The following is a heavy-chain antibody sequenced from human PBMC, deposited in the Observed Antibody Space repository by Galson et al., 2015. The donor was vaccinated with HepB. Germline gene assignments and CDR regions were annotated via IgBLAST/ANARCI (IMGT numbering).Heavy chain of an antibody. Sequence: SLRLSCAASGLTFSNDGMHWVRQAPGEGLEWVAVISYDGSNKYYADSVKGRFTISRDNSKNTLFLQMNSLRPEDTAVYYCSKKGAAGWAFEIWGQGTMVTVSS. CDR1: GLTFSNDG. CDR3: SKKGAAGWAFEI. V-gene: IGHV3-30*18. CDR2: ISYDGSNK. D-gene: IGHD6-13*01. J-gene: IGHJ3*02.